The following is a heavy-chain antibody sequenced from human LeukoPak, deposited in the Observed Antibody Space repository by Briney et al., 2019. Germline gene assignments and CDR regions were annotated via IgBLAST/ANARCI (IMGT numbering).Heavy chain of an antibody. CDR3: LGYCSGGNCYSGGY. CDR1: GFTFSSYA. CDR2: ISGSGGST. J-gene: IGHJ4*02. D-gene: IGHD2-15*01. Sequence: GGSLRLSCVVSGFTFSSYAMSWVRQAPGKGLEWVSAISGSGGSTYYADSVKGRFTISRDNSKNTQSLQMNSLRAEDTAVYYCLGYCSGGNCYSGGYRGQGTLVTVSS. V-gene: IGHV3-23*01.